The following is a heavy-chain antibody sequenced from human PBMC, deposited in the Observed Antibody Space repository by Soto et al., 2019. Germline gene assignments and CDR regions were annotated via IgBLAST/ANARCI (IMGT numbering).Heavy chain of an antibody. Sequence: SETLSLTCTVSGGSISRYYWSWILQPPGRGLEWIGYIYYSGSTNYNPSLKSRVAISVDTSKSQFSLKLRSVTAADTAVYYCARVAEQQLVTWFDPWGQGILVTVSS. CDR2: IYYSGST. J-gene: IGHJ5*02. D-gene: IGHD6-13*01. CDR3: ARVAEQQLVTWFDP. CDR1: GGSISRYY. V-gene: IGHV4-59*01.